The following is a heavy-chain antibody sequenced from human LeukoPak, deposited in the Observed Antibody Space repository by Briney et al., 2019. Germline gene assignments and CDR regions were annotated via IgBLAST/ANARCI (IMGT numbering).Heavy chain of an antibody. CDR3: TTLTPRAPFDY. V-gene: IGHV3-15*01. J-gene: IGHJ4*02. CDR1: GFTFSNAW. CDR2: IKSITDGGTT. Sequence: PGGSLRLSCAASGFTFSNAWMSWVRQAPGKGLEWVGRIKSITDGGTTDYAAPVKGRFTISRDDSKNTLYLQMNSLKTEDTAVYYCTTLTPRAPFDYWGQGTLVTVSS.